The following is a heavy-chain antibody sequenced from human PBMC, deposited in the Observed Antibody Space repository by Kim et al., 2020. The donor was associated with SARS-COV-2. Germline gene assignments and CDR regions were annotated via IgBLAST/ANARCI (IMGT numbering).Heavy chain of an antibody. CDR1: DFTFS. CDR2: ISRDGFST. CDR3: AKYGGDRPSFDY. D-gene: IGHD2-21*02. Sequence: GGSLRLSCAASDFTFSMSWVRQAPGRGLEWVSAISRDGFSTYYADSVKGRFTISRDNSKNTLYLQMNSLRADDTAIYYCAKYGGDRPSFDYWGQGTLVTVSS. J-gene: IGHJ4*01. V-gene: IGHV3-23*01.